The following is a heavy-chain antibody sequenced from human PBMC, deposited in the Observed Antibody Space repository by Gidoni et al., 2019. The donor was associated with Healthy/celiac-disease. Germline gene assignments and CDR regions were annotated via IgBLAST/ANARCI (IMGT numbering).Heavy chain of an antibody. CDR2: INPSGGST. V-gene: IGHV1-46*01. J-gene: IGHJ3*02. CDR3: ARGQLGYQRGYDAFDI. Sequence: QVQLVQSGAEVKKPGASVKVSCKASGYTFTSYYMHWVRQAPGQGLEWMGIINPSGGSTSYAQKFQGRVTMTRDTSTSTVYMELSSLRSEDTAVYYCARGQLGYQRGYDAFDIWGQGTMVTVSS. CDR1: GYTFTSYY. D-gene: IGHD2-2*01.